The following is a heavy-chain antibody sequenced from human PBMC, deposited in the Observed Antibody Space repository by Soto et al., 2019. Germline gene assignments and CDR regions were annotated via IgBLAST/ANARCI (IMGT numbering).Heavy chain of an antibody. V-gene: IGHV1-69*04. CDR1: GGTFSSYT. CDR3: ARDISGWGYYFDY. D-gene: IGHD6-19*01. Sequence: ASVKVSCKASGGTFSSYTISWVRQAPGQGLEWMGRIIPILGIANYAQKLQGRVTMTTDTSTSTAYMELRSLRSDDTAVYYCARDISGWGYYFDYWGQGTLVTVSS. J-gene: IGHJ4*02. CDR2: IIPILGIA.